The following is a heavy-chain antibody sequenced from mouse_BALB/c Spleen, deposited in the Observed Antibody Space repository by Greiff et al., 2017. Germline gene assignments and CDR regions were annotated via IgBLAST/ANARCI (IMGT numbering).Heavy chain of an antibody. CDR1: GYTFTSYW. J-gene: IGHJ4*01. CDR3: ARGGNYDYYAMDY. D-gene: IGHD2-1*01. V-gene: IGHV1S81*02. Sequence: QVQLQQPGAELVKPGASVKLSCKASGYTFTSYWMHWVKQRPGQGLEWIGEINPSNGRTNYNEKFKSKATLTVDKSSSTAYMQLSSLTSEDSAVYYCARGGNYDYYAMDYWGQGTSGTVSS. CDR2: INPSNGRT.